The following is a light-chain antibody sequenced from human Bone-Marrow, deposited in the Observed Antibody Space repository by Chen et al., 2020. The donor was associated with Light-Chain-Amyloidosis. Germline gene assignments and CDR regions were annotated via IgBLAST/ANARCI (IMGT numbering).Light chain of an antibody. Sequence: SYELTQPPSVSVSPGQTAGITCSGDDLPTQYAYWYQQKTGQAPGLVIHRDTERPSGISERFSGSSSGPTATLTISGVQAEDEADYHCQSADSSGTYEVIFGGGTKLTVL. J-gene: IGLJ2*01. CDR3: QSADSSGTYEVI. CDR2: RDT. V-gene: IGLV3-25*03. CDR1: DLPTQY.